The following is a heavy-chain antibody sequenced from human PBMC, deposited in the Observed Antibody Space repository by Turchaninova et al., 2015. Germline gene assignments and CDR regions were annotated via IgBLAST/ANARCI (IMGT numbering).Heavy chain of an antibody. D-gene: IGHD2-2*01. Sequence: LVESGGGVVQPGRSLRPSFAASGFTFSSYGLHWVRQAPGKGLEWVAVISSAGSHKYYAASGKGRFTISRDNAKNTLYLQVNKLRPEDTAIYYCVKESTAWGDYWGQGALVTVSS. CDR2: ISSAGSHK. CDR1: GFTFSSYG. J-gene: IGHJ4*02. V-gene: IGHV3-30*18. CDR3: VKESTAWGDY.